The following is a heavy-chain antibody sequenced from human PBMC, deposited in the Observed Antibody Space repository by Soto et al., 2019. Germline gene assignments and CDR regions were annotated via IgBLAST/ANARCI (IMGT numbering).Heavy chain of an antibody. V-gene: IGHV5-51*01. CDR3: ARRGQTTVYYYYGLDV. J-gene: IGHJ6*02. CDR2: IYPGDSDT. CDR1: GYRFSDSW. Sequence: LGESLKISCKASGYRFSDSWIGWVRQTPGKGLEWMGMIYPGDSDTRYSPSFQGQVTISADTSISTAYLQWNSLKASDTAIYYCARRGQTTVYYYYGLDVWGQGTTVTVSS. D-gene: IGHD3-16*01.